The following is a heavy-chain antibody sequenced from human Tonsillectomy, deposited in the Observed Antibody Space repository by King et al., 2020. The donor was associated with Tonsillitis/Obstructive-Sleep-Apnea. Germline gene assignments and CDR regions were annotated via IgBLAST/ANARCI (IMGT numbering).Heavy chain of an antibody. V-gene: IGHV3-21*01. CDR3: AVDGEGGYCSSTSCYIDY. CDR1: GFTFSSYS. Sequence: VQLVESGGGLVKPGGSLRLSCAASGFTFSSYSMNWVRQAPGKGLEWVSSISGSSGYIYYADSVKGRFTISRDNAKNSLYLQMNSLRAEDTAVYYCAVDGEGGYCSSTSCYIDYWGQGTLVTVSS. CDR2: ISGSSGYI. J-gene: IGHJ4*02. D-gene: IGHD2-2*02.